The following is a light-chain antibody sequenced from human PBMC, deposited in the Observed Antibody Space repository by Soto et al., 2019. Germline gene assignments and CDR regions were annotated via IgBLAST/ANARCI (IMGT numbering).Light chain of an antibody. CDR1: NSDVGRDNL. CDR3: CSYASSTTYVI. Sequence: QSVLTQPASVSGSPGQSITISCTGTNSDVGRDNLVSWYQQRPGQAPQVLIYEVTKRPSGVSDRFSGSKSGNTASLTISGLQAEDEGEYFCCSYASSTTYVIFGGGTKVTVL. CDR2: EVT. V-gene: IGLV2-23*02. J-gene: IGLJ2*01.